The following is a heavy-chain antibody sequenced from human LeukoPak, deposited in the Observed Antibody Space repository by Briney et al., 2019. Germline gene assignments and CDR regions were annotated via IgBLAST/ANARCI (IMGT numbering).Heavy chain of an antibody. V-gene: IGHV3-23*01. CDR1: GFTFSSYG. Sequence: GGTLRLSCAASGFTFSSYGMSWVRQAPGKGLEWVSAISGSGGSTYYADSVKGRFTISRDNSKNTLYLQMNSLRAEDTAVYYCARVDYGSGSYGYYYYYYMDVWGKGTTVTISS. J-gene: IGHJ6*03. D-gene: IGHD3-10*01. CDR2: ISGSGGST. CDR3: ARVDYGSGSYGYYYYYYMDV.